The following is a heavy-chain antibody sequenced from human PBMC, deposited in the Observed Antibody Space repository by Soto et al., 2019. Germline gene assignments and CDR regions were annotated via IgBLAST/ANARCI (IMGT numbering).Heavy chain of an antibody. Sequence: QVQLQESGPGLVRPSETLSLTCTVSGGSISGYYWSWIRQPPGKGLEWIGYIYYSGTTSYNPSLKRRVTMSVDTSKNQFSLKVNSVTAADTAVYYCASASYYGSGATVVAYWGQGTLVTVSS. CDR3: ASASYYGSGATVVAY. V-gene: IGHV4-59*01. D-gene: IGHD3-10*01. J-gene: IGHJ4*02. CDR2: IYYSGTT. CDR1: GGSISGYY.